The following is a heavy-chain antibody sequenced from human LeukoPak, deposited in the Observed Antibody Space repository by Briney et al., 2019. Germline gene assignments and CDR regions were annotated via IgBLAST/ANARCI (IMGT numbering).Heavy chain of an antibody. Sequence: GGSLRLSCAASGFTVSSNYMNWVRQAPGKGLEWVSAIYSGGITFYADSVKGRFTISRDNSKNTLYLQMHSLRAEDTAVYYCARVSHFWSGYYIDYWGQGTLVTVSS. CDR3: ARVSHFWSGYYIDY. V-gene: IGHV3-66*01. CDR1: GFTVSSNY. CDR2: IYSGGIT. J-gene: IGHJ4*02. D-gene: IGHD3-3*02.